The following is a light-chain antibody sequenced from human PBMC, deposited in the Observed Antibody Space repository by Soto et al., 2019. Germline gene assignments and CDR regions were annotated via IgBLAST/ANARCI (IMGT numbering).Light chain of an antibody. CDR3: QQVNSFPRT. CDR2: KAS. Sequence: DIQMAQSPSTLSASVGDRVTMPCRASQTITSWLAWYQQKPGKAPKLLIYKASSLESGVPSRFSGSGSGTDFTLSIISLQPEDFATYYCQQVNSFPRTFGPGTKVAI. J-gene: IGKJ3*01. CDR1: QTITSW. V-gene: IGKV1-5*03.